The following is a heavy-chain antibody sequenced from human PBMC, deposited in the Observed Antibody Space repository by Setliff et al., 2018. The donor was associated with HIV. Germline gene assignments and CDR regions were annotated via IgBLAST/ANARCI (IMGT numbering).Heavy chain of an antibody. Sequence: SETLSLTCAVSGGSISSSHWWSWVRQPPGKGLEWIGEIHHSESTNYNPSLKSRVTISVDSSKNQFSLRLSSLTAADTAVYFCARDLRGARWYFDYWSQGTLVTVSS. CDR1: GGSISSSHW. CDR2: IHHSEST. V-gene: IGHV4-4*02. D-gene: IGHD3-10*01. J-gene: IGHJ4*02. CDR3: ARDLRGARWYFDY.